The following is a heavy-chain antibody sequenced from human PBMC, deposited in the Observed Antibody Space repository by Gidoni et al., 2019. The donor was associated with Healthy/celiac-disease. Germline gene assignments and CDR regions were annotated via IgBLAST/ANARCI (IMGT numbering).Heavy chain of an antibody. V-gene: IGHV3-48*01. J-gene: IGHJ4*02. Sequence: EVQLVESGGGLVQPGGSLRISCAASGFTFSSYSMNWVRQAPGKGLEWFSYISSSSSTIYYADSVKGRFTISRDNAKNSLYLQMNSLRAEDTAVYYCASGLWSGSSSPFDYWGQGTLVTVSS. CDR1: GFTFSSYS. CDR3: ASGLWSGSSSPFDY. CDR2: ISSSSSTI. D-gene: IGHD2-21*01.